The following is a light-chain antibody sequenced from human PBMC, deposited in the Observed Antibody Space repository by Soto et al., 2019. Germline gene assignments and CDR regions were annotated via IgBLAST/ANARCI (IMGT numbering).Light chain of an antibody. V-gene: IGKV1D-13*01. CDR2: DAS. J-gene: IGKJ5*01. CDR3: QQYNNWPPIT. Sequence: AIQLTQSPSSLSASVGDRVTITCRASQGISSALAWYQQKPGKAPKLLIYDASSLESGVPSRFSGSGSGTDFTLTISSLQPEDFAVYYCQQYNNWPPITFGQGTRLEIK. CDR1: QGISSA.